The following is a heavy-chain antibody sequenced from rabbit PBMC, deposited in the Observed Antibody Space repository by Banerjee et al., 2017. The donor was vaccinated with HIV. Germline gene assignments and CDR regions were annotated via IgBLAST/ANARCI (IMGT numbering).Heavy chain of an antibody. CDR2: INAVTGKA. J-gene: IGHJ3*01. Sequence: QLVESGGGLVKPGASLTLTCKASGFSFSDRDVMCWVRQAPGKGLEWIACINAVTGKAVYATWAKGRFTFSKTSSTTVTLQMTSLTAADTATYFCARAIVPWLGLTRLDLWGPGTLVTVS. D-gene: IGHD4-1*01. CDR3: ARAIVPWLGLTRLDL. CDR1: GFSFSDRDV. V-gene: IGHV1S45*01.